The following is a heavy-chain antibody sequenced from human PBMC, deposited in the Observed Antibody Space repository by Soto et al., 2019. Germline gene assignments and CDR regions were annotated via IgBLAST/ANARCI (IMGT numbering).Heavy chain of an antibody. D-gene: IGHD4-17*01. V-gene: IGHV1-24*01. CDR1: GYTRTELS. Sequence: GASVKVSCKVSGYTRTELSMHWVRQAPGKGLEWMGGFDPEDGETIYAQKFQGRVTMTEDTSTDTAYMELSSPRSEDTAVYYCATPTVTTQSKNYYYYMDVWGKGTTVTVSS. CDR3: ATPTVTTQSKNYYYYMDV. CDR2: FDPEDGET. J-gene: IGHJ6*03.